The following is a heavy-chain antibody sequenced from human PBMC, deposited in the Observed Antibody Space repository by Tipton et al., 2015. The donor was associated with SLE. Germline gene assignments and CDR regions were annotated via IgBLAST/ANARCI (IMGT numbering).Heavy chain of an antibody. Sequence: GSLRLSCTTSGFIFSTSAMTWVRQIPGKGLEWVSGITESGTSTYYADSVKGRFTISRDNSKNMLYLQMNSLRAEDTAVYYCAKLNSLVRKIINSGDHFAQWGQGTLVTVSS. J-gene: IGHJ4*02. CDR2: ITESGTST. CDR3: AKLNSLVRKIINSGDHFAQ. CDR1: GFIFSTSA. V-gene: IGHV3-23*01. D-gene: IGHD3-10*01.